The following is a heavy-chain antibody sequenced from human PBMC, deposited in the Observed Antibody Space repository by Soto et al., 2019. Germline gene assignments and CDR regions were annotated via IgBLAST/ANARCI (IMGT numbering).Heavy chain of an antibody. J-gene: IGHJ4*02. CDR2: INPADPDI. CDR3: ARHQRDDASRKIDC. CDR1: GYSFTSNW. D-gene: IGHD3-16*01. Sequence: PGGSLKISCHGSGYSFTSNWIGWVRQMPGKGLEWLGIINPADPDIKYSPSFQGQVTISADKSIGTAYLQWSSLKASDTAMYYCARHQRDDASRKIDCWGQGTLVTVSS. V-gene: IGHV5-51*01.